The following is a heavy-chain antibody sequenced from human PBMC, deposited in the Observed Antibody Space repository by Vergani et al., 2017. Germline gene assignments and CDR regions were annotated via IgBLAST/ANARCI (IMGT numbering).Heavy chain of an antibody. CDR2: INPNSGGT. J-gene: IGHJ3*02. D-gene: IGHD1-1*01. V-gene: IGHV1-2*02. Sequence: QVQVVQSGAEVKKPGASVKVSCKASGYTFIGYYMHWVRQAPGQGLEWMGWINPNSGGTNYAQKFQGRVTMTRYTSISTAYMELIRLRSDDTAVYYCARARGTTGTTAGAFDIWGQGTMVTVSS. CDR3: ARARGTTGTTAGAFDI. CDR1: GYTFIGYY.